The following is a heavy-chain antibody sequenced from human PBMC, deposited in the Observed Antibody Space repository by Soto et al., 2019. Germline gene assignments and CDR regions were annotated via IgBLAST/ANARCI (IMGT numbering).Heavy chain of an antibody. CDR2: IIPMFGTA. CDR3: ARGVVVVAASQLGWFDP. CDR1: GGTFSRDA. V-gene: IGHV1-69*13. Sequence: EASVKVSCKASGGTFSRDAISWVRQAPGQGLEWMGGIIPMFGTAKYVQKFQGRLTITADESTTTAYMELRSLRSDDTAVYYCARGVVVVAASQLGWFDPWGQGTLVTVSS. J-gene: IGHJ5*02. D-gene: IGHD2-15*01.